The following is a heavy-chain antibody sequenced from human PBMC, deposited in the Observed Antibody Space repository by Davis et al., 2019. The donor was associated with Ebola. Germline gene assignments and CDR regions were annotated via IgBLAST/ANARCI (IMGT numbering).Heavy chain of an antibody. D-gene: IGHD3-22*01. V-gene: IGHV3-64D*06. CDR3: VKRRYGDYASIDS. CDR2: ISSNGGST. CDR1: GFTFVSYV. Sequence: PGGSLRLSCSASGFTFVSYVLHWVRQAPGKGLEYVSAISSNGGSTYYADSVKGRFTISRDNSKNTLYLQMSSLTAEDTALYYCVKRRYGDYASIDSWGQGTLVTVSS. J-gene: IGHJ4*02.